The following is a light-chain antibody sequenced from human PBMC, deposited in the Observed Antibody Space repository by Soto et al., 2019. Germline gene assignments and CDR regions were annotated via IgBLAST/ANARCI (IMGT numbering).Light chain of an antibody. Sequence: QSVRTQPASVSGAPGQGITISCTGTHSDVGSYNLVSWYQQHPGKAPKVIIYEVSERPSGVSDRFSGSKSGNTASLMISGLQAEDEADYYCCSYAGSTTQTYVFGSGTKVTVL. J-gene: IGLJ1*01. CDR3: CSYAGSTTQTYV. V-gene: IGLV2-23*02. CDR1: HSDVGSYNL. CDR2: EVS.